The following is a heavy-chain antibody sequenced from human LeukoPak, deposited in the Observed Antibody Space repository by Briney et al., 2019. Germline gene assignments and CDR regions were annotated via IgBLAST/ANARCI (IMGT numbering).Heavy chain of an antibody. Sequence: ASVKVSCKASGYTFTDYYIHWVRQAPGQGLEWMAWINPNSGGTNYAQKFHGRVTMTRDTSISTAYMELSSLRSDDTAVYYCARAGMIVESSAQNDYWGQGTLVIVSS. D-gene: IGHD3-22*01. CDR2: INPNSGGT. CDR1: GYTFTDYY. CDR3: ARAGMIVESSAQNDY. V-gene: IGHV1-2*02. J-gene: IGHJ4*02.